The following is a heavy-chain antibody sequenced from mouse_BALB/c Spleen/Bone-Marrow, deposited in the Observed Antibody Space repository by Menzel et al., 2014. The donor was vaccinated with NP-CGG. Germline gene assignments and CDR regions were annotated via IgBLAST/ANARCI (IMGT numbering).Heavy chain of an antibody. CDR1: GYAFSSSW. CDR3: ARRDYGSSYGWFAY. CDR2: IYPGDGDT. J-gene: IGHJ3*01. Sequence: QVQLQQSGPELVKPGASVKISCKASGYAFSSSWMNWLKQRPGQGLEWIGRIYPGDGDTNYNGKFKAKATLTADKSSSTAYMQLSSLTSVDPAVYFCARRDYGSSYGWFAYWGQGTLVTVSA. D-gene: IGHD1-1*01. V-gene: IGHV1-82*01.